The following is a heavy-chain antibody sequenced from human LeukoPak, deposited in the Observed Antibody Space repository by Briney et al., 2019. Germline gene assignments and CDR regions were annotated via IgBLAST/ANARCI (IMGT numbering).Heavy chain of an antibody. D-gene: IGHD2-8*01. J-gene: IGHJ4*02. Sequence: ASVKVSCKASGGTFSSYAISWVRQAPGQGLEWMGRIIPIFGTANYAQKFQGRVTITTDESTSPAYMELSSLRSEDTAVYYCARDDPNECTNGVCYSRFDYWGQGTLVTVSS. CDR3: ARDDPNECTNGVCYSRFDY. CDR1: GGTFSSYA. V-gene: IGHV1-69*05. CDR2: IIPIFGTA.